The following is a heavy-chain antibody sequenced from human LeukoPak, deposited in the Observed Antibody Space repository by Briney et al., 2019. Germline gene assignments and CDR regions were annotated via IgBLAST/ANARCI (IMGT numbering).Heavy chain of an antibody. Sequence: SQTLSLTCTLAGGSISSYYWSWVRPPPQGGLEWVGYIYYSGSTNYNPSLKSRVTISVDTSKNQFSLKLSSMTAADTAVYYCARDSSWFDPWGQGTLVTVSS. CDR3: ARDSSWFDP. J-gene: IGHJ5*02. CDR2: IYYSGST. CDR1: GGSISSYY. V-gene: IGHV4-59*01.